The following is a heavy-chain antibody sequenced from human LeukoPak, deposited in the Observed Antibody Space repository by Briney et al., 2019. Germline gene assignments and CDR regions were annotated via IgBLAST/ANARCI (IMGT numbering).Heavy chain of an antibody. CDR3: ARNLTRGLFDP. D-gene: IGHD5-12*01. V-gene: IGHV4-59*10. Sequence: SETLSLTCAVYGGSFSGYYWSWIRQPAGKGLEWIGRIYTSGSTNYNPSLKSRVTMSVDTSKNQFSLKLSSVTAADPAVYYCARNLTRGLFDPWGQGTLVTVSS. CDR1: GGSFSGYY. J-gene: IGHJ5*02. CDR2: IYTSGST.